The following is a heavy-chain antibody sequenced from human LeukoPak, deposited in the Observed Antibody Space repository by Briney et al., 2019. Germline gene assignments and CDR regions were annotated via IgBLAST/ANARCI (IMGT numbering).Heavy chain of an antibody. Sequence: GASVKVSCKVSGYTLTELSMHWVRQAPGKGLEWMGGFDPEDGETIYAQKFQGRVTMTEDTSTDTAYMELSSLRSEDTAVYYCATGYVDTAMVTPRYWGQGTLVTVSS. V-gene: IGHV1-24*01. CDR2: FDPEDGET. J-gene: IGHJ4*02. D-gene: IGHD5-18*01. CDR1: GYTLTELS. CDR3: ATGYVDTAMVTPRY.